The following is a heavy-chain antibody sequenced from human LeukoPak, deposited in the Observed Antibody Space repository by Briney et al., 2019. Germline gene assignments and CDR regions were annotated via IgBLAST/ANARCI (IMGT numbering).Heavy chain of an antibody. Sequence: SVKVSCKASGGNFNNYAINGVRQAPGQGLGWLGGVIPMFGSVNYAQKFQGRVTITADGITSIAYMELGSLTSDDTAVYYCARGRELLGIQCAFDIWGQGTVVTVAS. CDR1: GGNFNNYA. V-gene: IGHV1-69*13. CDR3: ARGRELLGIQCAFDI. CDR2: VIPMFGSV. J-gene: IGHJ3*02. D-gene: IGHD1-26*01.